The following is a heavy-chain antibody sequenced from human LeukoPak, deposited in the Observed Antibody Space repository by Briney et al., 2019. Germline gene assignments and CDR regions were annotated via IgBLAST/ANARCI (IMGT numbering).Heavy chain of an antibody. Sequence: SETLSLTCAVYGGSFSGYYWSWIRQPPGKGLEWIGEINHSGSTNYNPSLKSRVTISVDTSKNQFSLKLSSVTAADTAVYYCARVPSSGWKLLYYYYGMDVWGQGTTVTVSS. V-gene: IGHV4-34*01. J-gene: IGHJ6*02. CDR1: GGSFSGYY. D-gene: IGHD6-19*01. CDR2: INHSGST. CDR3: ARVPSSGWKLLYYYYGMDV.